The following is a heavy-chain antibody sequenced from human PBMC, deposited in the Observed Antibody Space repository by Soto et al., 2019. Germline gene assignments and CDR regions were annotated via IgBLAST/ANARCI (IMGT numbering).Heavy chain of an antibody. CDR2: ISGSGGST. CDR1: GFTFISYA. J-gene: IGHJ4*02. D-gene: IGHD3-22*01. Sequence: PGGSLRLSXAASGFTFISYAMSWVRQAPGEGLEWVSAISGSGGSTYYADSVKGRFTISRDNSKNTLYLQMNSLRAEDTAVYYCAAGLGDYYDSSGYYPRAWSFDYWGQGTLVTVSS. CDR3: AAGLGDYYDSSGYYPRAWSFDY. V-gene: IGHV3-23*01.